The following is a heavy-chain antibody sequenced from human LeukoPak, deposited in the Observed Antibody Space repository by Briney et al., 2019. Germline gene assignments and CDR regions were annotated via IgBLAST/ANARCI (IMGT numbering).Heavy chain of an antibody. CDR3: ARVGILWFGELAAFDI. V-gene: IGHV4-34*01. CDR2: IYHSGST. J-gene: IGHJ3*02. CDR1: GGSFSGYY. D-gene: IGHD3-10*01. Sequence: SETLSLTCAVYGGSFSGYYWSWIRQPPGKGLEWIGEIYHSGSTNYNPSLKSRVTISVDKSKNQFSLKLSSVTAADTAVYYCARVGILWFGELAAFDIWGQGTMVTVSS.